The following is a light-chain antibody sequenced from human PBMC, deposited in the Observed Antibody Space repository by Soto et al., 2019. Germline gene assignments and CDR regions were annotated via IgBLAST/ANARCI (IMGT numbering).Light chain of an antibody. V-gene: IGKV3-20*01. CDR3: QQSYSTRWT. Sequence: EIVLTQSPGTLSLSPGERATLSCRASQSVSSGYLVWYQQKPGQAPRLLIYGASSRATGIPDRFSGSGSGTDFTLTISRLEPEDFATYYCQQSYSTRWTFGQGTKVDIK. CDR1: QSVSSGY. CDR2: GAS. J-gene: IGKJ1*01.